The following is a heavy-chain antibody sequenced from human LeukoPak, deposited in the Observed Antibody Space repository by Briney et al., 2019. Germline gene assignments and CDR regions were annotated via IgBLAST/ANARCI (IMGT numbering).Heavy chain of an antibody. V-gene: IGHV1-46*01. CDR2: IHPSGGGA. CDR3: ARGPWINRGYPSYYCDY. D-gene: IGHD5-12*01. Sequence: ASLKVSCKAFGYTFTSHQMHWVRQAPGQGLEWMGIIHPSGGGAYYARKFQGRVTVSRDMSTSTVYMEVSGLTFQDTAVYYCARGPWINRGYPSYYCDYWGQGTLVTVSS. CDR1: GYTFTSHQ. J-gene: IGHJ4*02.